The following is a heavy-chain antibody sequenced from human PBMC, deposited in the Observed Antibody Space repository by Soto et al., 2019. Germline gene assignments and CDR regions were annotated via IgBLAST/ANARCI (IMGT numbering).Heavy chain of an antibody. D-gene: IGHD6-19*01. CDR1: GGSISSYY. CDR2: IHYSGST. CDR3: ARHVWCDTGWSFFDY. J-gene: IGHJ4*02. V-gene: IGHV4-59*08. Sequence: QVQLQESGPGLVKPSETLSLTCSVSGGSISSYYWSWIRQAPGKGLEWIGYIHYSGSTNYNPSLKGRVARSVDWSTRQFARGLSSVPAADPAVYDCARHVWCDTGWSFFDYGGQGALVTVSS.